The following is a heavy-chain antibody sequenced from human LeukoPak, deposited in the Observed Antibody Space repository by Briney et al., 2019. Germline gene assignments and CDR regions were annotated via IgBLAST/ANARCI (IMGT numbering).Heavy chain of an antibody. J-gene: IGHJ6*03. CDR1: GFTFSSYS. Sequence: PGGSLRLSCAASGFTFSSYSMNWVRQAPGKGLEWLSYISGSSSTIYYADSVKGRFTISRDNAKNSLYLQMNSLRAEGTAVYYCARESLGYCSGSTCYYFYMDFWGKGTTVTVSS. D-gene: IGHD2-15*01. CDR3: ARESLGYCSGSTCYYFYMDF. V-gene: IGHV3-48*04. CDR2: ISGSSSTI.